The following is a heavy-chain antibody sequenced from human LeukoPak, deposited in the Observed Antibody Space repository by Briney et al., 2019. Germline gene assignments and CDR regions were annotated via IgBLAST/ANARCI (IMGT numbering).Heavy chain of an antibody. Sequence: ASVKVSCKTSGYTFTNYDINWLRQATGQGLEWMGWMNPTSGNTDYSPKFQGRVTMTRDTSISTAYMELSSLRSEDTAVYFCARGGFDPWGQGTLVTASS. CDR3: ARGGFDP. J-gene: IGHJ5*02. CDR2: MNPTSGNT. CDR1: GYTFTNYD. V-gene: IGHV1-8*01.